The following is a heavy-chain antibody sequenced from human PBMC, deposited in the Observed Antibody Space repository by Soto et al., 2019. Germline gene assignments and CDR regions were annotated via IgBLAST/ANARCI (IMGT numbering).Heavy chain of an antibody. D-gene: IGHD4-17*01. CDR1: GYTFTSYG. CDR3: ARDHRTTVSMPSAFDI. J-gene: IGHJ3*02. CDR2: ISAYNGNT. V-gene: IGHV1-18*01. Sequence: GASVKVSCKASGYTFTSYGISWVRQAPGQGLEWMGWISAYNGNTKNAQELQGRVTMTTDTSTSTAYMELRSLRSDDTAVYYCARDHRTTVSMPSAFDIWGQGTMVTVSS.